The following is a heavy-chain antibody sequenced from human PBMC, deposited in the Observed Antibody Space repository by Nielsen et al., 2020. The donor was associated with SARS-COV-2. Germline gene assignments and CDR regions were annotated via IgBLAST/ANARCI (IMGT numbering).Heavy chain of an antibody. Sequence: ESLKISCAASGFTFSSYSMNWVRQAPGKGLEWIGEINHSGSTNYNPSLKSRVTISVDTSKNQFSLKLNSVTAADTAVYYCARAGVAVPYWGQGTLVTVSS. J-gene: IGHJ4*02. D-gene: IGHD6-19*01. CDR1: GFTFSSYS. V-gene: IGHV4-34*01. CDR2: INHSGST. CDR3: ARAGVAVPY.